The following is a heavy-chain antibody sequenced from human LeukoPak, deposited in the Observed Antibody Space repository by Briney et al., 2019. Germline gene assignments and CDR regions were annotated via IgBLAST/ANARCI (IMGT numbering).Heavy chain of an antibody. D-gene: IGHD7-27*01. Sequence: SETLSLTCTVSGGSISSSSYYWGWIRQPPGKGLEWIGSIYYSGSTYYNPSLKSRVTISVDTSKNQFSLKLSSVTAADTAVYYWARRAGDWGDAFDIWGQGAMVTVSS. J-gene: IGHJ3*02. CDR3: ARRAGDWGDAFDI. CDR1: GGSISSSSYY. V-gene: IGHV4-39*07. CDR2: IYYSGST.